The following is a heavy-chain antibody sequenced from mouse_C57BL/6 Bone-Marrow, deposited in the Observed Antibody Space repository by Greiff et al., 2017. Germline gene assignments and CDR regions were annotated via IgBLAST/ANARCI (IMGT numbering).Heavy chain of an antibody. J-gene: IGHJ3*01. D-gene: IGHD1-1*01. CDR1: GYTFTSYW. CDR2: IYPGSGST. Sequence: VKLVESGAELVKPGASVKMSCKASGYTFTSYWITWVKQRPGQGLEWIGDIYPGSGSTNYNEKFKSKATLTVDTSSSTAYMQLSSLTSEDSAVYYCGLFYYYGFAYWGQGTLVTVSA. V-gene: IGHV1-55*01. CDR3: GLFYYYGFAY.